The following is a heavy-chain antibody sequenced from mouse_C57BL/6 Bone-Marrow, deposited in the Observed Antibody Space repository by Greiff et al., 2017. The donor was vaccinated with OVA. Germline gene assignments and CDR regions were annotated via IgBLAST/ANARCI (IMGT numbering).Heavy chain of an antibody. CDR2: IDPSGSYT. J-gene: IGHJ4*01. V-gene: IGHV1-50*01. Sequence: VQLQQPGAELVKPGASVQLSCKASGYTFTSYLMQWVKQRPGQGLEWIGEIDPSGSYTNYNQKFKGKATLTVDTSSSTAYMQLSSLTSEDSAVYYCAREGCYRDYYAMDYWGQGTAVTGSA. D-gene: IGHD2-14*01. CDR3: AREGCYRDYYAMDY. CDR1: GYTFTSYL.